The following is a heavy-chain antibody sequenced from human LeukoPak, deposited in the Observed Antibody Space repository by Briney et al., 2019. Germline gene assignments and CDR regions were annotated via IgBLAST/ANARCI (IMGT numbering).Heavy chain of an antibody. CDR1: KFTFSSYA. J-gene: IGHJ4*02. Sequence: GGSLRLSCAASKFTFSSYAMHWVRQAPGKGLEWVAVISYDGSNKYYADSVKGRFTISRDNSKNTLYLQMNSLRAEDTAVYYCARGSPHGYDYVWGSYRINLIVQDYWGQGTLVTVSS. D-gene: IGHD3-16*02. V-gene: IGHV3-30*04. CDR2: ISYDGSNK. CDR3: ARGSPHGYDYVWGSYRINLIVQDY.